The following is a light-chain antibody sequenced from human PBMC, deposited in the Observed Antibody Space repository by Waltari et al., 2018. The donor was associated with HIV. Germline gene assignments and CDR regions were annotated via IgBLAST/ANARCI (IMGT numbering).Light chain of an antibody. V-gene: IGLV3-25*03. CDR1: ILSKQY. Sequence: SYELTQPPSVSVPPGPTARITCSADILSKQYAYWYQQKPGQAPVQIIYKAMERPSGIPERFSGSSSGKTVTLTISGVQAEDEADYYCQSGDSSTTSVGGGTKLTVL. CDR3: QSGDSSTTS. CDR2: KAM. J-gene: IGLJ2*01.